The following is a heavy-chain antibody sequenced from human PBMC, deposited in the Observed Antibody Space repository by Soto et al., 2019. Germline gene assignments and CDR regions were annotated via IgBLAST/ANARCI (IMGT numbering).Heavy chain of an antibody. CDR2: ITSSGTTV. CDR3: ARGSSNWAYYFDF. Sequence: EVHLVESGGGLVHPGGSLRLSFAASGLTFSSYSLNWFRQAPGKGLEWVSYITSSGTTVYYADSVRGRFTISRDNAKNSLYLQMNSLRDDDTAVYYCARGSSNWAYYFDFWGQGTLVTVSS. J-gene: IGHJ4*02. CDR1: GLTFSSYS. V-gene: IGHV3-48*02. D-gene: IGHD6-13*01.